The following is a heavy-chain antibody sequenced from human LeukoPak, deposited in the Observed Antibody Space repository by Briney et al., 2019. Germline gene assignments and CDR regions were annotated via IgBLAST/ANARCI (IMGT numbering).Heavy chain of an antibody. J-gene: IGHJ6*02. D-gene: IGHD3-9*01. Sequence: QAGGSLRLSCVASGFTFSSYWMHWVRQDPRKGLVWVSRINGDGRNINYADSVRGRFTISRDNAKNTLYLQMNTLRVEDTAVYYCTRDLMDYGVSTGLHHYYMDVWGQGTTVTVSS. CDR2: INGDGRNI. V-gene: IGHV3-74*01. CDR1: GFTFSSYW. CDR3: TRDLMDYGVSTGLHHYYMDV.